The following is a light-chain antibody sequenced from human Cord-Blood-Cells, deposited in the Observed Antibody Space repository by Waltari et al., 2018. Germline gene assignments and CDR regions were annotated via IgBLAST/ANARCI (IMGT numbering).Light chain of an antibody. CDR1: QSISSW. Sequence: DIQMTRSPSTLYAFVGDRVTITCRASQSISSWLAWYQQKPGKAPKLLIYDASSLESGVPSRFSGSGSGTEFTLTISSLQPDEFATYYCQQYNSYWTFGQGTKVEIK. J-gene: IGKJ1*01. CDR2: DAS. CDR3: QQYNSYWT. V-gene: IGKV1-5*01.